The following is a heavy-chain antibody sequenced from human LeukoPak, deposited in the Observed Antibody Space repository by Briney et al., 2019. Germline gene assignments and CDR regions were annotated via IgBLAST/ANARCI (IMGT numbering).Heavy chain of an antibody. D-gene: IGHD3-3*01. J-gene: IGHJ4*02. Sequence: SETLSLTCTVSGASTTTTTHYWSWLRQHPGKGPEWIAYIYYDAGAYYNPSLASRVTISLDSSANQFSLRLSSVTAADTAVYYCAREFWSGSYSDKWGQGTLVTVSS. CDR3: AREFWSGSYSDK. V-gene: IGHV4-31*03. CDR2: IYYDAGA. CDR1: GASTTTTTHY.